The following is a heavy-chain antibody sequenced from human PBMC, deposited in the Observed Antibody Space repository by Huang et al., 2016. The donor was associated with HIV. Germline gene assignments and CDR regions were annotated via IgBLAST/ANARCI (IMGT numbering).Heavy chain of an antibody. D-gene: IGHD5-12*01. V-gene: IGHV1-2*02. CDR1: GFFLSAFY. J-gene: IGHJ4*02. CDR2: INPNSGGT. CDR3: ARDFYRFLVAPGES. Sequence: QVQLVQSGAEVQKPGASVKVSCQASGFFLSAFYMHWVRQGPVQGLEWMGWINPNSGGTHSAQKFQGRLTMTRDTSISTIYMELSSLRSDDTAVYYCARDFYRFLVAPGESWGQGTLVTVSS.